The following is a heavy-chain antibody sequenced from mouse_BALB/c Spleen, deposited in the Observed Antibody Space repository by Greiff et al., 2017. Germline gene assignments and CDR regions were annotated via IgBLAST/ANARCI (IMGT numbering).Heavy chain of an antibody. Sequence: EVKLMESGGDLVKPGGSLKLSCAASGFTFSSYGMSWVRQTPDKRLEWVATISSGGSYTNYPDSVKGRFTISRDNAKNTLYLQMSSLKSEDTAMYYCARGDDGYYGFAYWGQGTLVTVSA. D-gene: IGHD2-3*01. V-gene: IGHV5-6*01. CDR3: ARGDDGYYGFAY. CDR2: ISSGGSYT. CDR1: GFTFSSYG. J-gene: IGHJ3*01.